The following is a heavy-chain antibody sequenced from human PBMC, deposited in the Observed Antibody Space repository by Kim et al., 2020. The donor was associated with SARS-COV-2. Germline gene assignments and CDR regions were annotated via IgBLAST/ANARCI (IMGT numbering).Heavy chain of an antibody. Sequence: GGSLRLSCAASGFTFSDYFMSWMRQAPGKGLEWVSYISGSGSIIYYADSVKGRFTVSRDNAENSQYLQMNSLRAEDTAVYYCARAAGCSSTICQSNTFDPWGQGTLVTVSS. CDR2: ISGSGSII. V-gene: IGHV3-11*01. D-gene: IGHD2-2*01. CDR3: ARAAGCSSTICQSNTFDP. CDR1: GFTFSDYF. J-gene: IGHJ5*02.